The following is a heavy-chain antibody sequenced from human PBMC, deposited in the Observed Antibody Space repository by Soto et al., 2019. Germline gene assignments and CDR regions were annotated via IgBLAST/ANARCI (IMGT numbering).Heavy chain of an antibody. CDR3: ARTGKFYYYDTTGLPFDP. CDR2: IYYSGST. V-gene: IGHV4-59*12. J-gene: IGHJ5*02. Sequence: SETLSLTCTVSGGSISSYFWSWILQPPGKGLEWIGYIYYSGSTNYNPSLKSRVTISVDTSKNQFSLKLTSVTAADTAVYFCARTGKFYYYDTTGLPFDPWGPGILVTVSS. CDR1: GGSISSYF. D-gene: IGHD3-22*01.